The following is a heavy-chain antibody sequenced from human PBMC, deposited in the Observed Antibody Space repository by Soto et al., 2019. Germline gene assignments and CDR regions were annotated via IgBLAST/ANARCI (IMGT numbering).Heavy chain of an antibody. Sequence: PGESLKISCKGSGYSFTIYWIGWVRQMPGKGLEWMGIIYPGDSDTRYSPSFQGQVTISADKSISTAYLQWSSLKASDTAMYYCARSYDFWSGYYRPLFSYWGQGTLVTVSS. CDR1: GYSFTIYW. CDR2: IYPGDSDT. V-gene: IGHV5-51*01. CDR3: ARSYDFWSGYYRPLFSY. D-gene: IGHD3-3*01. J-gene: IGHJ4*02.